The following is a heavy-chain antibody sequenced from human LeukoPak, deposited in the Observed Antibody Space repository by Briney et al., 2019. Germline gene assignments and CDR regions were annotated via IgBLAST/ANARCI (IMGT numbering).Heavy chain of an antibody. CDR3: ARRRSASLAIRN. CDR1: GGSISSSSYY. V-gene: IGHV4-39*01. CDR2: IYYNGNT. D-gene: IGHD1-1*01. J-gene: IGHJ4*02. Sequence: PSETLSLTCTVSGGSISSSSYYWSWIRQPPGKGLEWIGSIYYNGNTYYNPSLKSRVTISVDTSKNQFSLKLTSVTAADTAVYYCARRRSASLAIRNWGQGTLVTVSS.